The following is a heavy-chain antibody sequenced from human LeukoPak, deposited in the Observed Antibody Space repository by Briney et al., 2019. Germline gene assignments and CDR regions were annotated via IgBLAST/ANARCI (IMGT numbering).Heavy chain of an antibody. CDR2: IFYTGVA. CDR3: ARGGNYWPKWWFDP. CDR1: VGSFSASY. V-gene: IGHV4-59*01. D-gene: IGHD1-26*01. Sequence: PSETLSLTCTVPVGSFSASYWCWIRQPPGKGLGCIGYIFYTGVARYNPSLKSRDTLSLGATTSQCSLVMYSASPPDTAVCYCARGGNYWPKWWFDPWGRGTLVSVSS. J-gene: IGHJ5*02.